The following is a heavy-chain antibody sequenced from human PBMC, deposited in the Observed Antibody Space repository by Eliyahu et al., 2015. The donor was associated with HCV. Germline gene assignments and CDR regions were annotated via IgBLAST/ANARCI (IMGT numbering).Heavy chain of an antibody. CDR3: ARVLYDILTGYYGGDAFDI. D-gene: IGHD3-9*01. J-gene: IGHJ3*02. CDR2: ISSSSSYI. Sequence: EVQLVESGGGLVKPGGSLRLSCAASGFTFSSYSMNWVRQAPGKGLEWVSSISSSSSYIYYADSVKGRFTISRDNAKNSLYLQMNSLRAEDTAVYYCARVLYDILTGYYGGDAFDIWGQGTMVTVSS. CDR1: GFTFSSYS. V-gene: IGHV3-21*01.